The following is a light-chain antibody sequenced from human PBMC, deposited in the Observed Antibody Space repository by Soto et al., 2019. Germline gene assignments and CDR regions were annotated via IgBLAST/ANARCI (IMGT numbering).Light chain of an antibody. CDR2: EVS. CDR3: SSYAGSNKHYV. CDR1: SSDVGSYDH. J-gene: IGLJ1*01. Sequence: QSALTQPASVSGSPGQSITISCSGTSSDVGSYDHVAWYQQFPGKTPKLMIYEVSNRPSGVSSRFSGSKSGNTASLTISGLQAEDEADYYCSSYAGSNKHYVFGTGTKLTVL. V-gene: IGLV2-14*01.